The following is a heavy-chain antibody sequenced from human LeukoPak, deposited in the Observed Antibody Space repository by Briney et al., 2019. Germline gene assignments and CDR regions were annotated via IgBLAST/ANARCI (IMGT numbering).Heavy chain of an antibody. CDR1: GFTFSNYA. D-gene: IGHD3-22*01. CDR3: ARVRGITMIVVPYDFQH. Sequence: GGSLRLSCAASGFTFSNYAMNWVRQAPGKGLEWVSGITSSGDSIYYADSVRGRFTISRDTSKNTLYLQMNSLRAEDTAVYYCARVRGITMIVVPYDFQHWGQGTLVTVSS. CDR2: ITSSGDSI. J-gene: IGHJ1*01. V-gene: IGHV3-23*01.